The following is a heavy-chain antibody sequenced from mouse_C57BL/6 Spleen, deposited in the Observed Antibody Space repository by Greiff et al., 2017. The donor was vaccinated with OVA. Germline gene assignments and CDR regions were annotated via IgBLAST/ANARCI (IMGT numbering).Heavy chain of an antibody. CDR2: IYPGDGDT. Sequence: VQLQQSGPELVKPGASVKISCKASGYAFSSSWMNWVKQRPGKGLEWIGRIYPGDGDTNYNGKFKGKATLTADKSSSTAYMQLSSLTSEDSAVYFCAREEDSSGYLYYFDYWGQGTTLTVSS. CDR3: AREEDSSGYLYYFDY. J-gene: IGHJ2*01. CDR1: GYAFSSSW. D-gene: IGHD3-2*02. V-gene: IGHV1-82*01.